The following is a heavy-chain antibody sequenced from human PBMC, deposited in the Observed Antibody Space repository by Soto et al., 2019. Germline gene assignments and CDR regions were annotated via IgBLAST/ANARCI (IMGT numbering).Heavy chain of an antibody. V-gene: IGHV3-30*18. D-gene: IGHD3-22*01. Sequence: PGGSLRLSCAASGFTFSSYGMHWVRQAPGKGLEWVAVISYDGSNKYYADSVKGRFTISRDNSKDTLYLQMNSLRAEDTAVYYCAKVASKAYYDSGARRPARSINWFDPWGQGTLVTVSS. CDR3: AKVASKAYYDSGARRPARSINWFDP. J-gene: IGHJ5*02. CDR2: ISYDGSNK. CDR1: GFTFSSYG.